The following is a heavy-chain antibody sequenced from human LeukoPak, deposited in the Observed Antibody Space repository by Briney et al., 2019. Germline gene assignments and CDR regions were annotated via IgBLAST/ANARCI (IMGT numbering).Heavy chain of an antibody. CDR1: GFTFSSYS. CDR2: ISSSSSTI. V-gene: IGHV3-48*01. Sequence: PGGSLRLSCAASGFTFSSYSMNWVRQAPGKGLEWVSYISSSSSTIYYADSVKGRFTISRDNSKNTLYLQMSSLRAEDTAVYYCAKERGYSYGPYYSYGMDVWGQGTTVTVSS. D-gene: IGHD5-18*01. CDR3: AKERGYSYGPYYSYGMDV. J-gene: IGHJ6*02.